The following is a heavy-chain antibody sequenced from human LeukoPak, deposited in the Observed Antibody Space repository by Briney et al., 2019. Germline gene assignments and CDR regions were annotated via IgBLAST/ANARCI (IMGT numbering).Heavy chain of an antibody. CDR3: ARGEVLTYSSSWYSTEWRDRDFDY. J-gene: IGHJ4*02. CDR1: GYTFTGYY. Sequence: VASVKVSCKASGYTFTGYYMHWVRQAPGQGLEWMGWINPNSGGTNYAQKLQGRVTMTRDTSMSTAYMELSRLRSGDTGVYYCARGEVLTYSSSWYSTEWRDRDFDYWGQGTLVTVSS. V-gene: IGHV1-2*02. CDR2: INPNSGGT. D-gene: IGHD6-13*01.